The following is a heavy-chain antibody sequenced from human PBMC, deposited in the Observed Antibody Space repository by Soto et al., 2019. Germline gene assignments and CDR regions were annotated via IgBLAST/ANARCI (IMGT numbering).Heavy chain of an antibody. CDR3: AASDSITTTGDY. V-gene: IGHV1-2*02. J-gene: IGHJ4*02. CDR2: VNPNRGGT. Sequence: QVQLVQSGAEVKKPGASVKVSCKASGYTFIAYYIHWVRQAPGQGLEWMGWVNPNRGGTSYEQKFQDRVTMTRDTSIRPAYMELSRLSSDDTAVYYCAASDSITTTGDYWGQGTLVIVSS. CDR1: GYTFIAYY. D-gene: IGHD1-1*01.